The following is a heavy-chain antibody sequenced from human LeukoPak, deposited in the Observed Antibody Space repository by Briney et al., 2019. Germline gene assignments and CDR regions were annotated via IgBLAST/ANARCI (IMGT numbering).Heavy chain of an antibody. Sequence: GGSLRLSCAASGFTFSNYGMNWVRHAPEKGLEWVSYISTSGATMFHADSVKGRFTISRDNAKNSVYLQMHSLRAEDTALYYCARTYYDDLGYWGQGTLVTVSS. CDR1: GFTFSNYG. J-gene: IGHJ4*02. CDR2: ISTSGATM. CDR3: ARTYYDDLGY. D-gene: IGHD4-17*01. V-gene: IGHV3-48*03.